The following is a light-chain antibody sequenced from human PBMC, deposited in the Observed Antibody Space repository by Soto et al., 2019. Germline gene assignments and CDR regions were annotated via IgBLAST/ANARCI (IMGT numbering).Light chain of an antibody. J-gene: IGKJ3*01. CDR2: DAS. Sequence: DIRMTQSPSSLSASIGDRVTIACRASHDIGNFLNWYQQTTGQAPKLLIYDASNLERGVPSRFSGTGYGTDFSLTITSLQPEDAATYYCRQYDNIPVFTFGPGTKV. CDR3: RQYDNIPVFT. CDR1: HDIGNF. V-gene: IGKV1-33*01.